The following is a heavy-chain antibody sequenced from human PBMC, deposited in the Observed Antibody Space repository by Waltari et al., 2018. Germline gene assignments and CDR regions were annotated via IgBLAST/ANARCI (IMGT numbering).Heavy chain of an antibody. CDR1: GGSISGYS. CDR3: ASELYEEDAFDI. Sequence: QVQLQESGPGLVKPSETLSLTCTVSGGSISGYSWSWTRRPPGKGLEWMWYNYTSGSTNYNPAFKSRVTISVDTSKNKCSLKLSAVTAADTAVYYWASELYEEDAFDIWGQGTMVTVSS. D-gene: IGHD3-16*01. J-gene: IGHJ3*02. V-gene: IGHV4-4*09. CDR2: NYTSGST.